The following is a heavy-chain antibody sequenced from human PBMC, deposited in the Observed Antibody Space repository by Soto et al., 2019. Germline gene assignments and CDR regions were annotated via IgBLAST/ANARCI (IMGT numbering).Heavy chain of an antibody. J-gene: IGHJ5*02. CDR3: ARGLRVSQEVYCFDP. CDR1: GFTFSSYS. D-gene: IGHD6-6*01. Sequence: EVQLVESGGGLVQPGGSLRLSCAASGFTFSSYSMNWVRQAPGKGLEWVSYISSSSSTIYYADSVKGRFTISRDNAKKVPDLLMSSLCGEETAVYYCARGLRVSQEVYCFDPWGQGTLVTVSS. CDR2: ISSSSSTI. V-gene: IGHV3-48*01.